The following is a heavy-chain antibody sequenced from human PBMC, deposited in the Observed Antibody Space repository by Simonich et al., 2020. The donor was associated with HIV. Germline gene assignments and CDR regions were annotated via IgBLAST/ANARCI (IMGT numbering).Heavy chain of an antibody. CDR1: GFTFSSYE. Sequence: EVQLVESGGGLVQPGGSLRLSCAASGFTFSSYEMNWVRQAPGKGLEWVSYISIRGSVIYYADSVKGRFTISRDNAKNSLYLQMNSLRAEDTAVYYCARSESRGFDVWGQGTMVTVSS. J-gene: IGHJ3*01. CDR3: ARSESRGFDV. V-gene: IGHV3-48*03. CDR2: ISIRGSVI.